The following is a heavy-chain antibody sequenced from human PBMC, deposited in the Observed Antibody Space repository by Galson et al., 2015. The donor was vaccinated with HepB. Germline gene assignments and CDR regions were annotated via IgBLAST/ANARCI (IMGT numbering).Heavy chain of an antibody. CDR2: IHLGDSDT. D-gene: IGHD2-8*01. CDR3: ATAVNGKSWFDP. CDR1: GSSFTRYW. V-gene: IGHV5-51*03. Sequence: QSGAEVKKPGESLKISCQGSGSSFTRYWIGWVRQMPGKGLEWLWIIHLGDSDTRYSPSFQSQVTISANKSNSTAYLQWSSLEASDTGMYYCATAVNGKSWFDPWGQGTLVTVSS. J-gene: IGHJ5*02.